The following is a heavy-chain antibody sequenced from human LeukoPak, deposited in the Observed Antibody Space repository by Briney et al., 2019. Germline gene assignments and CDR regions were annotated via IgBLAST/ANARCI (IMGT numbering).Heavy chain of an antibody. D-gene: IGHD1-26*01. CDR1: GFTFSSYW. CDR3: TRLVGAND. V-gene: IGHV3-72*01. Sequence: PGGSLRLSCAASGFTFSSYWMSWVRQAPGKGLEWVGRIRNKANSYTTEYAASVQGRFTVSRDDSKNPLYLQMNSMKTEDTAVYYCTRLVGANDWGQGTLVTVSS. CDR2: IRNKANSYTT. J-gene: IGHJ4*02.